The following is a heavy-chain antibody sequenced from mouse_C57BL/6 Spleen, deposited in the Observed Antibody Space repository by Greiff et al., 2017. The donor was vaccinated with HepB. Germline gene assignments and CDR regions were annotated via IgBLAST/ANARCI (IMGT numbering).Heavy chain of an antibody. CDR2: IINKANGYTT. D-gene: IGHD2-1*01. V-gene: IGHV7-3*01. CDR1: GFTFTDYY. Sequence: DVKLVESGGGLVQPGGSLSLSCAASGFTFTDYYIRWFRPPPGKALEWLGFIINKANGYTTEYSSSVKGRFTISRDNSQSILSLQMYALRSEDSATYYCARSSLYYGNYSHWYFDVWGTGTTVTVSS. CDR3: ARSSLYYGNYSHWYFDV. J-gene: IGHJ1*03.